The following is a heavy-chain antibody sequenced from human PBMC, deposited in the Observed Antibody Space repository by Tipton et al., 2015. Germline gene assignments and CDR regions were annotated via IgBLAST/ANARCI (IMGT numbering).Heavy chain of an antibody. CDR3: ARDLEHGMDV. CDR1: GGSISSYY. D-gene: IGHD5-24*01. J-gene: IGHJ6*02. Sequence: TLSLTCTVSGGSISSYYWSWIRQPPGKGLEWIGYISYSGSTHYNPSLKSRVGISLDTSKNHFSLSLTSVTAADTAIYYCARDLEHGMDVWGQGTTVTVSS. CDR2: ISYSGST. V-gene: IGHV4-59*01.